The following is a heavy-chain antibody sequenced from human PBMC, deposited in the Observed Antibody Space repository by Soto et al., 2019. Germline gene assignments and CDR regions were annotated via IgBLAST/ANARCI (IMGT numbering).Heavy chain of an antibody. CDR2: ILPVFGTT. J-gene: IGHJ4*02. Sequence: QGQLVQSGPEVKTVGSSVKLSCKDSGGLFSSFAISWVRQAPGQGLEWLGGILPVFGTTNYPEKFQDRVTITADESTNTAYMELSSLTSEDTAIYYCARGGSPYVWFNEFWGQGTLVTVSS. CDR1: GGLFSSFA. V-gene: IGHV1-69*01. D-gene: IGHD3-16*01. CDR3: ARGGSPYVWFNEF.